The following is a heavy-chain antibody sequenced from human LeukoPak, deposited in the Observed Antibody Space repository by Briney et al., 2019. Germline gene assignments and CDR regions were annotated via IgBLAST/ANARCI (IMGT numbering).Heavy chain of an antibody. CDR3: AREISQAPWYFDY. CDR1: GGSISSGDYC. CDR2: TYYSGST. D-gene: IGHD3-16*01. J-gene: IGHJ4*02. V-gene: IGHV4-30-4*01. Sequence: SETLSLTCTVSGGSISSGDYCWSWIRQPPGKGLEWIGYTYYSGSTYYNPSLKSRVTISVDTSKNQFSLKLSSVTAADTAVYYCAREISQAPWYFDYWGQGTLVTVSS.